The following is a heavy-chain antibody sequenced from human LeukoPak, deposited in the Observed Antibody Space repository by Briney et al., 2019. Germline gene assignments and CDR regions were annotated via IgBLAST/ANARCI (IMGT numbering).Heavy chain of an antibody. V-gene: IGHV4-34*01. D-gene: IGHD5-24*01. CDR3: ARGSEDGYPGNY. CDR1: GGSFSGYY. CDR2: INHSGST. Sequence: SGTLSLTCAVYGGSFSGYYWSWIRQPPGKGLEWIGEINHSGSTNYSPSLKSRVTISVDTSKNQFSLKLSSVTAADTAVYYCARGSEDGYPGNYWGQGTLVTVSS. J-gene: IGHJ4*02.